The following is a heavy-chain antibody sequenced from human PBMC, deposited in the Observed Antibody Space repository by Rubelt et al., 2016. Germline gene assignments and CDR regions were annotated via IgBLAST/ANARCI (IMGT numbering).Heavy chain of an antibody. CDR2: IYHTGST. Sequence: QVQLQESGPRLVQPSETLSLTCTVSGYSISSGYYWGWIRQPPGKGLEWIGTIYHTGSTYYNPSLRSRVSISVDTSKNQFSPRLSSVAAADTAVYYCARVWTTGIDYWGQGTLVTVSS. CDR3: ARVWTTGIDY. D-gene: IGHD1-1*01. CDR1: GYSISSGYY. J-gene: IGHJ4*02. V-gene: IGHV4-38-2*02.